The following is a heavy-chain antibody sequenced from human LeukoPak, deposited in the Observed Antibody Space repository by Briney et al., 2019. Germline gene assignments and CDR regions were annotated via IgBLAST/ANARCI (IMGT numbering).Heavy chain of an antibody. V-gene: IGHV1-3*01. CDR1: GYIFTNYA. CDR2: INAGTNNT. Sequence: ASVKVSCKASGYIFTNYAIHWVRQAPGHGLEWMGWINAGTNNTKYSQKFQGRLSITTDTSASTSYMELYSLRSEDTSVYYCARDRVSNGYNPGGNWGQGTLVTVPS. D-gene: IGHD5-24*01. CDR3: ARDRVSNGYNPGGN. J-gene: IGHJ4*02.